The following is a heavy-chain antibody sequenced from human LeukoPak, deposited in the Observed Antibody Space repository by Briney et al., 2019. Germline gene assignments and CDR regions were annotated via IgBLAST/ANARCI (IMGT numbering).Heavy chain of an antibody. Sequence: PGGSLRFSCAASGFTFSSYEMNWVRQAPGKGLEWVSYISSSGSTIYYAGSVKGRFTISRDNAKNSLYLQMNSLRAEDTAVYYCARDGSLRAFDIWGQGTMVTVSS. CDR3: ARDGSLRAFDI. J-gene: IGHJ3*02. CDR2: ISSSGSTI. D-gene: IGHD5/OR15-5a*01. V-gene: IGHV3-48*03. CDR1: GFTFSSYE.